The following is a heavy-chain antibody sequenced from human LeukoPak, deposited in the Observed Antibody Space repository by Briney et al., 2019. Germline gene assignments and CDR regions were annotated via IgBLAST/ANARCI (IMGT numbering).Heavy chain of an antibody. Sequence: GGSRRLSCAASGFTFSSYSMNWVRQAPGKGLEWVSSISSSSSYIYYADSVKGRFTISRDNAKNSLHLQMNSLRAEDAAVYYCTGRVVAALDGMDVWGQGTTVTVS. J-gene: IGHJ6*02. D-gene: IGHD2-15*01. CDR2: ISSSSSYI. V-gene: IGHV3-21*01. CDR3: TGRVVAALDGMDV. CDR1: GFTFSSYS.